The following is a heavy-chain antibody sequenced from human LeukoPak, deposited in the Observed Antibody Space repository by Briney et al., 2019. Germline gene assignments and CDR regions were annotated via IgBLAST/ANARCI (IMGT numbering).Heavy chain of an antibody. CDR3: ATHDHFVVVPDEDHSHNGLDV. CDR2: FEAEDGER. CDR1: GYTLTELS. D-gene: IGHD2-2*01. Sequence: ASVKVSCKVSGYTLTELSMHWVRQAPGKGLEWMGSFEAEDGERIYAQKLEGRVIMTEDTSTDTAYMEMSRLTSEDTAVYYCATHDHFVVVPDEDHSHNGLDVWGQGTTVIVSS. V-gene: IGHV1-24*01. J-gene: IGHJ6*02.